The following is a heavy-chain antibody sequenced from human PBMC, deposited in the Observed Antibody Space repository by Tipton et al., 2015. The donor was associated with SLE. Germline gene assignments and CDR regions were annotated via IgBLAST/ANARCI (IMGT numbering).Heavy chain of an antibody. CDR2: ISFSGLT. J-gene: IGHJ4*02. V-gene: IGHV4-59*08. D-gene: IGHD3-3*01. CDR3: ARHKLGFSWSYFDS. CDR1: GGSISGYY. Sequence: TLSLTCTVSGGSISGYYWSWVRQPPGKGLEWIGYISFSGLTNYNPSVRSRVSTSMDTSMNQFSLQMSSVTAADTALYYCARHKLGFSWSYFDSWGQGTLVTVSS.